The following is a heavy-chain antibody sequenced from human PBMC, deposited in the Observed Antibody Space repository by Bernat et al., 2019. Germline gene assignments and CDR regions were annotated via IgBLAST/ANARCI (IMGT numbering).Heavy chain of an antibody. CDR3: AKDASSEDYYYYGMDV. Sequence: QVQLVESGGCVVQPGMSLGFSCVASGFTFSSYGMHWVRQAPGKGLEWVAVISYDGSNKYYADSVKGRFTISRDNSKNTLYLQMNSLRAEDTAVYYCAKDASSEDYYYYGMDVLCQVTPLPVSS. J-gene: IGHJ6*01. V-gene: IGHV3-30*18. CDR1: GFTFSSYG. CDR2: ISYDGSNK.